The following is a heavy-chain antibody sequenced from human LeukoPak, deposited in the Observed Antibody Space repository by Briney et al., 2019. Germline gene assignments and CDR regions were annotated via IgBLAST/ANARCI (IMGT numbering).Heavy chain of an antibody. J-gene: IGHJ4*02. CDR2: ISGSGGST. V-gene: IGHV3-23*01. Sequence: PGGSLRLSCAASGFTFSSYAMGWVRQAPGKGLEWVSAISGSGGSTYYADSVKGRFTISRDNSKNTLYLQMNSLRAEDTAVYYCAKGAGSTMIVVVTSGFDYWGQGTLVTVSS. CDR3: AKGAGSTMIVVVTSGFDY. CDR1: GFTFSSYA. D-gene: IGHD3-22*01.